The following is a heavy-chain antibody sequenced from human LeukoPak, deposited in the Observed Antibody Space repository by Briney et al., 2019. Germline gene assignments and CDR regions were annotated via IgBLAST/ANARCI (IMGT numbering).Heavy chain of an antibody. J-gene: IGHJ3*02. D-gene: IGHD3-9*01. Sequence: SETLSLTCAVYGGSFSGYYWSWIRQPPGKGLGWIGEIYHSGSTNYNPSLKSRVTISVDKSKNQFSLKLSSVTAADTAVYYCARDPYDTTFHDAFDIWGQGTMVTVSS. CDR1: GGSFSGYY. CDR2: IYHSGST. V-gene: IGHV4-34*01. CDR3: ARDPYDTTFHDAFDI.